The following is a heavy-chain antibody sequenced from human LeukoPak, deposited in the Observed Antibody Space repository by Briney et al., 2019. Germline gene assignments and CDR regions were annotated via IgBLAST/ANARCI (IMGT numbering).Heavy chain of an antibody. Sequence: GGSLRLSCAVSGLSFNTYSMNWVRQTPGRGLEGVSTISSSSSHIYYADSVKGGFTISRDNAQNALYLQMNSLRAEDSAVYYCATPTSTGSYWGQGTLVTVSS. CDR2: ISSSSSHI. J-gene: IGHJ4*02. V-gene: IGHV3-21*01. CDR1: GLSFNTYS. D-gene: IGHD1-14*01. CDR3: ATPTSTGSY.